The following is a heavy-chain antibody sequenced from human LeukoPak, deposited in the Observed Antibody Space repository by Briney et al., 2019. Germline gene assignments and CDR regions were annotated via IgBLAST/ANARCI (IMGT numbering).Heavy chain of an antibody. Sequence: ASVKVSCKASGYTFTSYGISWVRQAPGQGLEWMGWINPDTGDTNYAQNFQGRVTMTRDMTFTTAYMDLDSLTSDDTAVYYCARDAYFDHWGQGTLVTVSS. J-gene: IGHJ4*02. CDR2: INPDTGDT. CDR1: GYTFTSYG. CDR3: ARDAYFDH. V-gene: IGHV1-2*02.